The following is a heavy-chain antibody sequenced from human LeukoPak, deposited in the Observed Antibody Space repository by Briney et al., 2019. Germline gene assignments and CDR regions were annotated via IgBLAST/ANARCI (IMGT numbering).Heavy chain of an antibody. J-gene: IGHJ4*02. V-gene: IGHV4-34*01. D-gene: IGHD6-13*01. CDR1: GGSFSGYY. CDR3: ARGYSSSWVLDY. Sequence: SETLSLTCAVYGGSFSGYYWSWIRQPPGKGLEWIGEINHSGSTNYNPSLKSRVTISVDTSKNQFSLKLSSVTAADTAVYYCARGYSSSWVLDYWGQGTPVTVSS. CDR2: INHSGST.